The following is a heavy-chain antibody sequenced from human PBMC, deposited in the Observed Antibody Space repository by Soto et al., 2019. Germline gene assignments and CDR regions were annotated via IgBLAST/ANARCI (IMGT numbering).Heavy chain of an antibody. CDR1: GFTFSSYA. Sequence: PGGSLRLSCAASGFTFSSYAMHLVRQAPGKGLEWVAVISYDGSNKYYADSVKGRFTISRENSKNTLYRQMNSLRAEDTAVYYCARDRDYDFWSGYYPYYYYGMDVWGQGTTVTVSS. CDR3: ARDRDYDFWSGYYPYYYYGMDV. J-gene: IGHJ6*02. D-gene: IGHD3-3*01. CDR2: ISYDGSNK. V-gene: IGHV3-30-3*01.